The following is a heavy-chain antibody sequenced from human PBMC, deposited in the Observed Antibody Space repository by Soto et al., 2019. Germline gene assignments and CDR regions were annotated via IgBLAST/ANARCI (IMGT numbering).Heavy chain of an antibody. D-gene: IGHD2-15*01. J-gene: IGHJ5*02. V-gene: IGHV1-69*13. Sequence: GASVKVSCKASGGTFSSYAISWVRQAPGQGLEWMGGIIPIFGTANYAQKFQGRVTITADESTSTAYMELSSLKASDTAMYYCARRVGYCSGGSCYWWFDPWGQGTLVTVSS. CDR1: GGTFSSYA. CDR2: IIPIFGTA. CDR3: ARRVGYCSGGSCYWWFDP.